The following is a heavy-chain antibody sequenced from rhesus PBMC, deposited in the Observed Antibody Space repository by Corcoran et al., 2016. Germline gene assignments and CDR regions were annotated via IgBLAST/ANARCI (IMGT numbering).Heavy chain of an antibody. D-gene: IGHD3-28*01. Sequence: QVQLQESGPGVVKPSETLSLTCAVSGGSISASYRWSWIRQPPGTGLEWIGYIYGSRTSTHYNPSLKSRVTISKDTSKNQFSLKLSSVTAADTAVYYCARDDSGYYDAFDFWGQGLRVTVSS. V-gene: IGHV4S10*01. CDR2: IYGSRTST. J-gene: IGHJ3*01. CDR3: ARDDSGYYDAFDF. CDR1: GGSISASYR.